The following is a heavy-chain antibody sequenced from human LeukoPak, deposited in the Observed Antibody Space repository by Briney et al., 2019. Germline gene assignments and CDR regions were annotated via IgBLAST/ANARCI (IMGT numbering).Heavy chain of an antibody. CDR3: ARSTAVPTFNY. D-gene: IGHD6-19*01. CDR1: GFTFSSYA. V-gene: IGHV3-23*01. Sequence: GGSLRLSCAASGFTFSSYAMSWVRQAPGKGLEWVSDISGSGSNTYYADSVKGRFTISRDNSKNTLYLQMISLRAEDTAVYYCARSTAVPTFNYWGQGTLVTVSS. CDR2: ISGSGSNT. J-gene: IGHJ4*02.